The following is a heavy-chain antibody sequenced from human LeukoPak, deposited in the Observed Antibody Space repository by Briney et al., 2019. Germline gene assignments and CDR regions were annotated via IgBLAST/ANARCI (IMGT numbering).Heavy chain of an antibody. CDR3: VRALRRLSSFDY. CDR2: IYYSGST. Sequence: SETLSLTCTVSGGSISSYYWSWIRQPPGKGLEWIGYIYYSGSTNYNPSRKSRVTISVDTSKNQFSLKLSSVTAADTAVYYCVRALRRLSSFDYWGQGTLVTVSS. CDR1: GGSISSYY. D-gene: IGHD3-3*01. J-gene: IGHJ4*02. V-gene: IGHV4-59*01.